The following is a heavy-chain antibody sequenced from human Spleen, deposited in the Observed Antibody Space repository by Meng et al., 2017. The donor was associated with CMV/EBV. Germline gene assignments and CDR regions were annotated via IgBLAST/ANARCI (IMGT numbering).Heavy chain of an antibody. J-gene: IGHJ4*02. CDR1: GFTFSSYS. CDR3: ARVFRGQVFPHDY. D-gene: IGHD3-10*01. Sequence: GESLKISCAASGFTFSSYSMNWVRQAPGKGLEWVAVISYDGSNKYYADSVEGRFTISRDNSKNTLYLQMNSLRAEDTAVYYCARVFRGQVFPHDYWGQGTLVTVSS. V-gene: IGHV3-30*03. CDR2: ISYDGSNK.